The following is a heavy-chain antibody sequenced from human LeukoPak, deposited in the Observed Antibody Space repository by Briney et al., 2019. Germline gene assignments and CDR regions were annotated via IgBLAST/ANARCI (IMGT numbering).Heavy chain of an antibody. D-gene: IGHD6-13*01. V-gene: IGHV4-61*02. Sequence: PSQTLSLTCTVSGGSISSGSYYWSWIRQPAGKGLEWIGRIYTSGSTNYNPSLKSRVTMSVDTSKNQFSLKLSSVTAADTAVYYCARVISSSPPTIYYMDVWGKGTTVTVSS. CDR2: IYTSGST. CDR1: GGSISSGSYY. CDR3: ARVISSSPPTIYYMDV. J-gene: IGHJ6*03.